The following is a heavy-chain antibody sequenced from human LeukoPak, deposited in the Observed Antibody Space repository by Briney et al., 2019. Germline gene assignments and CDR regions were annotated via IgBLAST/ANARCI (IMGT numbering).Heavy chain of an antibody. CDR1: GFTFSDYY. D-gene: IGHD4-17*01. J-gene: IGHJ3*02. CDR3: ARELYGDSVVVGDAFDI. V-gene: IGHV3-11*01. Sequence: GGSLRLSCAASGFTFSDYYMSWIRQAPGKGLEWVSYISSSGSTIYYADSVKGRFTTSRDNAKNSLYLQMNSLRAEDTAVYYCARELYGDSVVVGDAFDIWGQGTMVTVSS. CDR2: ISSSGSTI.